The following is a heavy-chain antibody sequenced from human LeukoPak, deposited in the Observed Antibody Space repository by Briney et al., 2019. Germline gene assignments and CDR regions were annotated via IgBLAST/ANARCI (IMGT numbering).Heavy chain of an antibody. CDR3: ARPRSSWSMDGFDI. CDR1: GFTFSDYG. V-gene: IGHV3-33*01. D-gene: IGHD6-13*01. CDR2: IWYDGSNK. J-gene: IGHJ3*02. Sequence: PGGSLRLSCAVSGFTFSDYGIHWVRQAPGKGLEWVAVIWYDGSNKYYADSVKGRFTISRDNSKNTVYLQMNSLRAEDTAVYYCARPRSSWSMDGFDIWGQGTKVTVSS.